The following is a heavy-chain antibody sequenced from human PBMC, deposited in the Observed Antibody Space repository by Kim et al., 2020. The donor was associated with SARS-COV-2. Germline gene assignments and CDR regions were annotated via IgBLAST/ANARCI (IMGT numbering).Heavy chain of an antibody. CDR2: IYYSGST. D-gene: IGHD3-10*01. V-gene: IGHV4-39*01. Sequence: SQTLSLTCTVSGGSISSSSYYWGWIRQPPGKGLEWIGSIYYSGSTYYNPSLKSRVTISVDTSKNQFSLKLRSVTAADPAVYYCARRVWFGDIEMDVWGQGTTVTVSS. CDR1: GGSISSSSYY. J-gene: IGHJ6*02. CDR3: ARRVWFGDIEMDV.